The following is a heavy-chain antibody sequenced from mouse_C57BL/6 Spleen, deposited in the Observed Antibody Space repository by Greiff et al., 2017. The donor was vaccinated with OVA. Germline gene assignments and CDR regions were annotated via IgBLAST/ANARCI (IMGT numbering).Heavy chain of an antibody. J-gene: IGHJ2*01. V-gene: IGHV5-6*01. CDR3: ARHGYYGTSFDY. D-gene: IGHD1-1*01. CDR1: GFTFSSYG. CDR2: ISSGGSYT. Sequence: EVQGVESGGDLVKPGGSLKLSCAASGFTFSSYGMSWVRQTPDKRLEWVATISSGGSYTYYPDSVKGRFTISRDNAKNTLYLQMSSLKSEDTAMYYCARHGYYGTSFDYWGQGTTLTVSS.